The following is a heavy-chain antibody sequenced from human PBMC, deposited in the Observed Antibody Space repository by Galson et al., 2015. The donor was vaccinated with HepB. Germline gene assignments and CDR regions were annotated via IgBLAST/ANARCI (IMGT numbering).Heavy chain of an antibody. J-gene: IGHJ5*02. CDR1: GYTFTGYY. CDR2: ISPNSGGT. V-gene: IGHV1-2*04. D-gene: IGHD3-10*01. Sequence: SVKVSCKASGYTFTGYYMHWVRQAPGQGLEWMGWISPNSGGTNYAQKFQGWVTMTRDTSISTAYMELSRLRSDDTAVYYCARNYGSGSYKVGWFDPWGQGTLVTVSS. CDR3: ARNYGSGSYKVGWFDP.